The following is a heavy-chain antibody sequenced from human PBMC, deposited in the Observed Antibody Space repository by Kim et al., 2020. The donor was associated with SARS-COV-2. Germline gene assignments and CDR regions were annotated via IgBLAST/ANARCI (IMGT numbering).Heavy chain of an antibody. CDR3: AREQRIQLWPGYYYGMDV. Sequence: GGSLRLSCAASGFTFSTYAMHWVRQAPGKGLEWVAVISYDGSNKYYADSVKGRFTISRDNSKNTLYLQMNSLRAEDTAVYYCAREQRIQLWPGYYYGMDVWGQGTTVTVSS. CDR2: ISYDGSNK. D-gene: IGHD5-18*01. V-gene: IGHV3-30*04. J-gene: IGHJ6*02. CDR1: GFTFSTYA.